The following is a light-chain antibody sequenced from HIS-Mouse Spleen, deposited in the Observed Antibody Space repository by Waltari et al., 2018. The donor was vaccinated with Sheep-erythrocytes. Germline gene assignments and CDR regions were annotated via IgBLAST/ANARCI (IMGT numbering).Light chain of an antibody. CDR2: EGS. Sequence: QSALTQPASVSGSPGQSITISCTGTSSDVGSYNLFSWYQQPQGKAPKLMIYEGSKRPSGVSNRFSGSKSGNTASLTISGLKAEDEADYYCCSYAGSSTPWVFGGGTKLTVL. CDR3: CSYAGSSTPWV. CDR1: SSDVGSYNL. V-gene: IGLV2-23*01. J-gene: IGLJ3*02.